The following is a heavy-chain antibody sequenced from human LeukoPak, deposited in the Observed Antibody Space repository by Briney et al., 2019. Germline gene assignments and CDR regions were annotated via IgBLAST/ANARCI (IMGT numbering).Heavy chain of an antibody. CDR3: ARDSSGWNHDAFNI. V-gene: IGHV3-33*01. Sequence: PGRSLRLSCVASGFSFGRYGMHWVRQAPGKGLEWVAVIWYDGSNKYYADSVKGRFTISRDTSKNTLYLQMNSLRAEDTAVYYCARDSSGWNHDAFNIWGQGTMVTVSS. J-gene: IGHJ3*02. CDR2: IWYDGSNK. CDR1: GFSFGRYG. D-gene: IGHD6-19*01.